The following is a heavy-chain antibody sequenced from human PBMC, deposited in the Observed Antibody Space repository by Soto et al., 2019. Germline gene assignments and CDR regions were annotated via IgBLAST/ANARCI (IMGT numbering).Heavy chain of an antibody. Sequence: GGSLRLSYAAYGFTFRSYSMNWVRQAPGKGLEWVSSISSSSSYIYYADSVKGRFTISRDNAKNSLYLQMNSLRAEDTAVYYCARAGVGATSYYYYYGMDVWGQGTTVTVSS. D-gene: IGHD1-26*01. CDR3: ARAGVGATSYYYYYGMDV. CDR1: GFTFRSYS. V-gene: IGHV3-21*01. CDR2: ISSSSSYI. J-gene: IGHJ6*02.